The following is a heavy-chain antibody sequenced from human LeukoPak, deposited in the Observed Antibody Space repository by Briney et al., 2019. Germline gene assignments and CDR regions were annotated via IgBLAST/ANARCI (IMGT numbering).Heavy chain of an antibody. D-gene: IGHD2-21*01. CDR1: GCTFSSYT. J-gene: IGHJ4*02. CDR2: IIPILGIA. Sequence: SVKVSCKASGCTFSSYTISWVRQAPGQGLEWMGRIIPILGIANYAQKFQGRVTITADKSTSTAYMELSSLRSEDTAVYYCARDARGGDSVYRGQGTLVTVSS. CDR3: ARDARGGDSVY. V-gene: IGHV1-69*04.